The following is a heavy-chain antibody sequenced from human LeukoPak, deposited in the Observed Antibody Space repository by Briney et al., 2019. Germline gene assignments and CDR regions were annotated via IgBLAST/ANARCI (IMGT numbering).Heavy chain of an antibody. Sequence: GGSLRLSCAASGFTFSSYAMSWVRQAPGKGLEWVSAISGSGGSTYYADSVKGRFTISRDNSKNTLYLQMNSLRAEDTAVYYRAKAPVRLWSGYQGWFDPWGQGTLVTVSS. CDR3: AKAPVRLWSGYQGWFDP. V-gene: IGHV3-23*01. J-gene: IGHJ5*02. CDR1: GFTFSSYA. CDR2: ISGSGGST. D-gene: IGHD3-3*01.